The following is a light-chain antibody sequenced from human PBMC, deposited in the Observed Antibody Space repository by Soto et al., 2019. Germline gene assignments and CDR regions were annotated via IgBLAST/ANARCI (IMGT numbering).Light chain of an antibody. CDR2: DNN. CDR3: GTWDSTLSAGV. V-gene: IGLV1-51*01. Sequence: QAVVTQPPSVSAAPGQKVTISCSGTSSNIGSNYVSWYRQFLGAAPKLLIFDNNQRPSGIPDRFSGSKSGTSVTLDITGLQTGDEADYYCGTWDSTLSAGVFGGGTKLTVL. J-gene: IGLJ3*02. CDR1: SSNIGSNY.